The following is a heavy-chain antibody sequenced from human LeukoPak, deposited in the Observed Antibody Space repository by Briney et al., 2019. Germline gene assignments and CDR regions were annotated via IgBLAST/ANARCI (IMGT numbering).Heavy chain of an antibody. J-gene: IGHJ6*03. CDR2: ISSSSSTI. D-gene: IGHD1-26*01. Sequence: PGGSLRLSCAASGFTFSSYAMSWVRQAPGKGLEWVSYISSSSSTIYYADSVKGRFTISRDNAKNSLYLQMNSLRAEDTAVYYCARGGSYPPYYYYYMDVWGKGTTVTVSS. CDR3: ARGGSYPPYYYYYMDV. CDR1: GFTFSSYA. V-gene: IGHV3-48*01.